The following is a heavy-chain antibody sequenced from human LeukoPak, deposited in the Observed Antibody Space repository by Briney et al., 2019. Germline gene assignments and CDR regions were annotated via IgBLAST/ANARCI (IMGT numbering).Heavy chain of an antibody. CDR2: ISSSSSYI. Sequence: PGGSLRLSCAASGFSFSNYAMSWVRQAPGKGLEWVSSISSSSSYIYYADSVKGRFTISRDNAKHSLYLQMNSLRAEDTAVYYCARDRYCSSTSCYDYWGQGTLVTVSS. CDR3: ARDRYCSSTSCYDY. D-gene: IGHD2-2*01. J-gene: IGHJ4*02. V-gene: IGHV3-21*01. CDR1: GFSFSNYA.